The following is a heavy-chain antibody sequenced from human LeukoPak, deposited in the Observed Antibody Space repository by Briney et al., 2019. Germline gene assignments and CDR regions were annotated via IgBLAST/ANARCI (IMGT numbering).Heavy chain of an antibody. J-gene: IGHJ4*02. Sequence: SETLSLTCSVSGGSINSGDSHWSWVRQSPGKGLEWIGYINYRGSTDYNSSLKSRLIISVDTSKNHFSLKLNSVTAADTAVYYCASLGGYYNYWGQGRLVVVSS. V-gene: IGHV4-30-4*01. D-gene: IGHD3-22*01. CDR1: GGSINSGDSH. CDR3: ASLGGYYNY. CDR2: INYRGST.